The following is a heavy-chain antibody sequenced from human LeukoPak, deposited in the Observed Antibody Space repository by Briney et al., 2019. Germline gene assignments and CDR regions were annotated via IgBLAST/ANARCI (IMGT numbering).Heavy chain of an antibody. D-gene: IGHD3-10*02. CDR2: INTDGSST. Sequence: GGSLRLSCAASGFTFSSYWMHWVRQAPGKGLVWVSRINTDGSSTTYADSVKGRFTISRDNAKNTLYLQMNSLRAEDTAVYYCAELGITMIGGVWGKGTTVTISS. J-gene: IGHJ6*04. V-gene: IGHV3-74*01. CDR3: AELGITMIGGV. CDR1: GFTFSSYW.